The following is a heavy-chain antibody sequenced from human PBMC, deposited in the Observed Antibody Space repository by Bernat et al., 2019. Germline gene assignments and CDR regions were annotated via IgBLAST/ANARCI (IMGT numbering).Heavy chain of an antibody. J-gene: IGHJ4*02. Sequence: QVQLVESGGGLVKPGGSLRLSCAASGFTFSDYYMSWIHQAPGKGLEWVSYISSSSSYTNYADSVKGRFTISRDNAKNSLYLQMNSLRAEDTAVYYCARVGAYGDYFDYWGQGTLVTVSS. CDR3: ARVGAYGDYFDY. V-gene: IGHV3-11*06. CDR1: GFTFSDYY. D-gene: IGHD4-17*01. CDR2: ISSSSSYT.